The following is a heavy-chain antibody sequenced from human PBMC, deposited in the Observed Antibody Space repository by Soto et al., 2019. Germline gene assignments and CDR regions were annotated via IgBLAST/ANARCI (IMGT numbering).Heavy chain of an antibody. D-gene: IGHD3-3*01. Sequence: EVQLLESGGGLVQPGGSLRLSCAASGFTFSSYAMSWVRQAPGKGLEWVSAISGSGGSTYYADSVKGRFTISRDNSKNTLYLQINSLRAEDTAVYYCAKDRGFTIFGVVPRYYFDYWGQGTLVTVSS. V-gene: IGHV3-23*01. CDR3: AKDRGFTIFGVVPRYYFDY. CDR2: ISGSGGST. CDR1: GFTFSSYA. J-gene: IGHJ4*02.